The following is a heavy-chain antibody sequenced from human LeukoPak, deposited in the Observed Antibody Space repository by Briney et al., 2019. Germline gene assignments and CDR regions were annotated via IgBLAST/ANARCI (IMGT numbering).Heavy chain of an antibody. J-gene: IGHJ4*02. V-gene: IGHV3-30*04. D-gene: IGHD2-2*02. CDR2: ISYDDGSNK. CDR3: ARESGGNTPYYFDY. CDR1: GFTFSTYA. Sequence: GGSLRLSCAASGFTFSTYALHWVRQAPGKGLEWVAVISYDDGSNKYYADSVKGRFTISRDNSKDTLYLQMNSLRTEDTAVYYCARESGGNTPYYFDYWGQGTLVTVSS.